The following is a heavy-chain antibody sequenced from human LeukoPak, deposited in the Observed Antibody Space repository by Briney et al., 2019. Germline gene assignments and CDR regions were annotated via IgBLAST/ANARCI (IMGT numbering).Heavy chain of an antibody. Sequence: ASVKVSCKASGGTFSSYAISWVRQAPGQGLEWMGRIIPIFGTANYAQKFQGRVTITADKSTSTAYMELSSLRSEGTAVYYCARVELRYFDWSLGMDVWGKGTTVTVSS. CDR2: IIPIFGTA. CDR3: ARVELRYFDWSLGMDV. CDR1: GGTFSSYA. J-gene: IGHJ6*04. D-gene: IGHD3-9*01. V-gene: IGHV1-69*06.